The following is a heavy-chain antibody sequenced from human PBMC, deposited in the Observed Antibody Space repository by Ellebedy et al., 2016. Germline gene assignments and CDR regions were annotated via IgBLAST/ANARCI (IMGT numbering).Heavy chain of an antibody. Sequence: GESLKISXAVSGFTFSSHWMHWVRQAPGKGLVWVSRIRIKSNNYATAYAASVKGRFTISRDDSKNTTYLQMNSLKTEDTAVYFCARPIPVDYWGQGILVTVSS. CDR2: IRIKSNNYAT. J-gene: IGHJ4*02. CDR1: GFTFSSHW. CDR3: ARPIPVDY. V-gene: IGHV3-73*01.